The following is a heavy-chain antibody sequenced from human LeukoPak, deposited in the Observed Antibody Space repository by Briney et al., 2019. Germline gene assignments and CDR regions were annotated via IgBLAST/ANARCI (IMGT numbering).Heavy chain of an antibody. J-gene: IGHJ6*02. Sequence: GGSLRLSCAASGFTFSSYGMHWVRQAPGKGLEWVAVIWYDGSNKYYADSVKGRFTISRDNSKNTLYLQMNSLRAEDTAVYYCARDAVEGDYDILTGYYGSPYYYGMDVWGQGTTVTVSS. CDR2: IWYDGSNK. CDR1: GFTFSSYG. CDR3: ARDAVEGDYDILTGYYGSPYYYGMDV. V-gene: IGHV3-33*01. D-gene: IGHD3-9*01.